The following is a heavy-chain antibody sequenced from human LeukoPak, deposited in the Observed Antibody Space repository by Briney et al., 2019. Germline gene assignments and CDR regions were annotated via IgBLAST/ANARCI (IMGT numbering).Heavy chain of an antibody. D-gene: IGHD2-2*01. Sequence: GGSLRLSCAAPGFTFSRNALSWVRQAPGKGLEWVSSLSGSGGDTYYADSVKGRFTISRDNAKNMVYLQMNSPRAEDTAVYYCAKDPYGTRYFDYWGQGTLVTVSS. CDR3: AKDPYGTRYFDY. CDR1: GFTFSRNA. J-gene: IGHJ4*02. V-gene: IGHV3-23*01. CDR2: LSGSGGDT.